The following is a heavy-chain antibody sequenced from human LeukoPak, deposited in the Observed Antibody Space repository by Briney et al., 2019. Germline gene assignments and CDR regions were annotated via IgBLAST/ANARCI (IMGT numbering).Heavy chain of an antibody. J-gene: IGHJ3*01. Sequence: GASVKVSCKASGYTFNSYAINWVRQTPGQGLEWLGWNNAYNGATKYAQDFQGRATMTTDTSASSAFLELTGLRSDDTAVYYCARDPLYGLGTNAFDVWGQGTKVIVSS. CDR3: ARDPLYGLGTNAFDV. CDR2: NNAYNGAT. CDR1: GYTFNSYA. V-gene: IGHV1-18*01. D-gene: IGHD3-10*01.